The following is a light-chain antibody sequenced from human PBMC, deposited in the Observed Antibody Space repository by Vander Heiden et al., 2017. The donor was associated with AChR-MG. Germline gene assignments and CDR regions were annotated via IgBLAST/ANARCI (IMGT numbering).Light chain of an antibody. CDR1: SSDVGGYYY. Sequence: QTALPQPPSASGSPGQSVTISCTGTSSDVGGYYYVAWYQQHPGKAPKLMIYEFSKRPSGVPDRFSASKAGNTASLTISGLQAEDEADYYCNSYAYSNNLVFGGGTKLTVL. J-gene: IGLJ2*01. V-gene: IGLV2-8*01. CDR3: NSYAYSNNLV. CDR2: EFS.